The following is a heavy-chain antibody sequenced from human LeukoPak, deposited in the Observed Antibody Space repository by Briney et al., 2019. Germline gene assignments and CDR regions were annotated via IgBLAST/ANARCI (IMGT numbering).Heavy chain of an antibody. CDR1: GGSISSYY. CDR2: IYNTATT. D-gene: IGHD3-22*01. V-gene: IGHV4-59*01. J-gene: IGHJ4*02. Sequence: SETLSLTCTVSGGSISSYYWTWIRQPPGRGLEWIGYIYNTATTNYNPSLKSRVTISVDTSKHQFSLRLSSVTAADTAIYYCAKYGSNSVYPVDSWGQGTLVTVSS. CDR3: AKYGSNSVYPVDS.